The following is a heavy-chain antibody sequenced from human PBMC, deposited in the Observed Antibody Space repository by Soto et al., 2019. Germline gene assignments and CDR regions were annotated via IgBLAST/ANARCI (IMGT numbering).Heavy chain of an antibody. CDR3: ARHLTGSSPEFDY. V-gene: IGHV4-59*08. Sequence: SETLSLTCTVSGGSISSYYWSWIRQPPGKGLEWIGYIYYSGSTNYNPSLKSRVTISVDTSKNQFSLKLSSVTAADTAVYYCARHLTGSSPEFDYWGQGTLVTVSS. CDR1: GGSISSYY. J-gene: IGHJ4*02. D-gene: IGHD6-6*01. CDR2: IYYSGST.